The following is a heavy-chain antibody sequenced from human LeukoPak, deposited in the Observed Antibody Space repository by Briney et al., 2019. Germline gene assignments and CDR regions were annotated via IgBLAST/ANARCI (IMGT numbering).Heavy chain of an antibody. D-gene: IGHD4/OR15-4a*01. V-gene: IGHV3-7*01. CDR2: IKQDGIVR. Sequence: PGGSLRLSCAVSGFTFNTYWMSSVRQAPGKGLEWVAIIKQDGIVRYSVDSVKGRFTTSRDNAKNSLYLQMNSLRAEDTAVYYCARAGLWPVDYWGQGTLVTVSS. CDR1: GFTFNTYW. J-gene: IGHJ4*02. CDR3: ARAGLWPVDY.